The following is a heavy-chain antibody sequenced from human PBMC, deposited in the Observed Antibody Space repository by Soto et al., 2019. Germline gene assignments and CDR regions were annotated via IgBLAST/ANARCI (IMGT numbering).Heavy chain of an antibody. CDR2: VTSDGYI. CDR3: ARDPNHCTTTICYVDY. V-gene: IGHV3-21*01. J-gene: IGHJ4*02. D-gene: IGHD2-2*01. Sequence: EEQLVESGGGLVKPGGSLRLSCAASGFTFSTYTMNWVRQAPGKGLEWVSCVTSDGYIYYADSVKGRFTISRDNAKKSLYLQMNSRRAEDTAVYYWARDPNHCTTTICYVDYWGQGSLVTVPS. CDR1: GFTFSTYT.